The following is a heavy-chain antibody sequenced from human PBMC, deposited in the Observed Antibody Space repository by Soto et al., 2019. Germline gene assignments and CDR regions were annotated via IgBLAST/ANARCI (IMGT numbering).Heavy chain of an antibody. Sequence: PGGSLRLSCASSGFTFNNYAMNLVRQAPGMGLEWVATISNTGGGTYYADSVKGRFTISRDNSKNTLYLQMSSLRVEDTAVYYCAKDRLAGNFDYWGQGTQVTVSS. CDR1: GFTFNNYA. V-gene: IGHV3-23*01. CDR3: AKDRLAGNFDY. CDR2: ISNTGGGT. J-gene: IGHJ4*02.